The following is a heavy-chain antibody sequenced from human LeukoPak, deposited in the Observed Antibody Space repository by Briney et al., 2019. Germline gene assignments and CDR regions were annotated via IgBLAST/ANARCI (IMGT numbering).Heavy chain of an antibody. Sequence: GGSLRLSCAADGFTFSSFAMSWVRQAPVKGLEWVAAISGSGGTTFYADSVKGRFTISRDNYKNTVYLQMNSLRAEDTAVYYCARVVMGTAAGTYYYYYYMDVWGKGTTVTVSS. CDR3: ARVVMGTAAGTYYYYYYMDV. V-gene: IGHV3-23*01. CDR2: ISGSGGTT. CDR1: GFTFSSFA. D-gene: IGHD6-13*01. J-gene: IGHJ6*03.